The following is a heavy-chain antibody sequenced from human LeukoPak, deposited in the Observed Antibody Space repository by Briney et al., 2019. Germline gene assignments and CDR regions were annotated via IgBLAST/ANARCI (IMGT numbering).Heavy chain of an antibody. CDR2: IIPILGIA. D-gene: IGHD3-3*01. CDR3: ARDREDFWSGYYSDY. CDR1: GGTFSSYA. J-gene: IGHJ4*02. Sequence: ASVKASCKASGGTFSSYAISWVRQAPGQGLEWMGRIIPILGIANYAQKFQGRVTITADKSTSTAYMELSSLRSEDTAVYYCARDREDFWSGYYSDYWGQGTLVTVSS. V-gene: IGHV1-69*04.